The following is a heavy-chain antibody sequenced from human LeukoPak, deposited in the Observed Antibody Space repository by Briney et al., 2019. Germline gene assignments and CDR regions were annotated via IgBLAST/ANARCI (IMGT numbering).Heavy chain of an antibody. CDR2: ISYDGSNK. CDR3: ARDDGPYFDY. V-gene: IGHV3-30-3*01. Sequence: PGGSLRLSCAASGFTFSSYAMHWVRQAPGKGLEWVAVISYDGSNKYYADSVKGRFTISGDNSKNTLYLQMNSLRAEDTAVYYCARDDGPYFDYWGQGTLVTVSS. J-gene: IGHJ4*02. CDR1: GFTFSSYA.